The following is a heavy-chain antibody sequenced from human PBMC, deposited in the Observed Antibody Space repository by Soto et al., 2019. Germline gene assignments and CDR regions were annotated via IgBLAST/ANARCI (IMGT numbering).Heavy chain of an antibody. CDR1: GGSISSGNW. J-gene: IGHJ5*02. CDR3: ARGQVLRYFDWFDP. Sequence: PSETLSLTCAVSGGSISSGNWWSWVRQSPRKGLEWIGEISHSGNTNHNPSLKSRVTISVDTSKNQFSLKLSSVTAADTAVYYCARGQVLRYFDWFDPWGQGTLVTVSS. D-gene: IGHD3-9*01. CDR2: ISHSGNT. V-gene: IGHV4-4*02.